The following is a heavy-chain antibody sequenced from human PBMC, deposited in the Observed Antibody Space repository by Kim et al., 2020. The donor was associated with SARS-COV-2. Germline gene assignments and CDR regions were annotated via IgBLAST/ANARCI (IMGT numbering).Heavy chain of an antibody. Sequence: GGSLRLSCAASGFTFSNAWMSWVRQAPGKGLEWVGRIKSKTDGGTTDYAAPVKGRFTISRDDSKNTLYLQMNSLKTEDTAVYYCTTAYLTETAGNWFDPWGQGTLVTVSS. CDR1: GFTFSNAW. CDR3: TTAYLTETAGNWFDP. V-gene: IGHV3-15*01. D-gene: IGHD1-20*01. J-gene: IGHJ5*02. CDR2: IKSKTDGGTT.